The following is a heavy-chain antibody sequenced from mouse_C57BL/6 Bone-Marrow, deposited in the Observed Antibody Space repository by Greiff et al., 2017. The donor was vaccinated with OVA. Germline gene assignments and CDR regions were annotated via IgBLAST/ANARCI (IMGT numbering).Heavy chain of an antibody. CDR1: GFNIKDYY. CDR3: TTSFSYYGSSYYFDY. V-gene: IGHV14-1*01. J-gene: IGHJ2*01. CDR2: IDPEDGDT. D-gene: IGHD1-1*01. Sequence: VQLKESGAELVRPGASVKLSCTASGFNIKDYYMHWVKQRPEQGLEWIGRIDPEDGDTEYAPKFQGKATLTAGTSSNTAYLQLSSLTSEDTAVYYGTTSFSYYGSSYYFDYWGQGTTLTVSS.